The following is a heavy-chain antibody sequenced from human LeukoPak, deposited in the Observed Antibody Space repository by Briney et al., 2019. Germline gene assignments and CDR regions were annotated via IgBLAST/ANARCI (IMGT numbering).Heavy chain of an antibody. V-gene: IGHV4-39*07. CDR2: IYYSGST. Sequence: ASETLSLTCTVSGGSISSSSYDWGWIRQPPGKGLEWIGSIYYSGSTYYNPSLKSRVTISVDTSKNQFSLKLSSVTAADTAVYYCARYLGSGWSHFDYWGQGTLVTVSS. CDR3: ARYLGSGWSHFDY. CDR1: GGSISSSSYD. J-gene: IGHJ4*02. D-gene: IGHD6-19*01.